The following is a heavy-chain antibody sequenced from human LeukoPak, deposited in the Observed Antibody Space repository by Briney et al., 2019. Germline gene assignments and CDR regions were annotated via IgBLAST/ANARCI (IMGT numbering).Heavy chain of an antibody. CDR1: GFTFSESY. CDR3: ARIGSYGSGYYHFYYMDV. V-gene: IGHV3-11*04. J-gene: IGHJ6*03. CDR2: ISSGSSTI. D-gene: IGHD3-10*01. Sequence: GGSLTLSCAASGFTFSESYMTWIRQAPAKGLEWLSYISSGSSTIYYAESVKGRFTISRDNGKNSLYLQLNSLSADDTAVYYCARIGSYGSGYYHFYYMDVWGKGTTVTVSS.